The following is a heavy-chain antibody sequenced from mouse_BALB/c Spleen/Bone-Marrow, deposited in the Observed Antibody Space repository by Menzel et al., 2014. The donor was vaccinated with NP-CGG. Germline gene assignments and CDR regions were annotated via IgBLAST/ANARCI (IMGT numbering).Heavy chain of an antibody. CDR2: IYPGSGST. CDR1: GYTFTDYV. V-gene: IGHV1-81*01. CDR3: ARLDGNYRYAMDY. Sequence: QVQLQQSGPELVKPGASVKMSCKASGYTFTDYVITWVKQRTGQGLEWIGEIYPGSGSTYYNEKFKGEATLTADKSSNTAYMQLGSLTSEDSAVYFCARLDGNYRYAMDYWGQGTSVTVSS. D-gene: IGHD2-1*01. J-gene: IGHJ4*01.